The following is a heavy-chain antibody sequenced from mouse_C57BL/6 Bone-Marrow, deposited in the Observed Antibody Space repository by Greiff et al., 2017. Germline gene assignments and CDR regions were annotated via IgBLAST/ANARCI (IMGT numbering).Heavy chain of an antibody. V-gene: IGHV1-55*01. CDR2: IYPGSGST. D-gene: IGHD1-1*01. Sequence: VQLQQPGAELVKPGASVKMSCKASGYTFTSYWITWVKQRPGQGLEWTGDIYPGSGSTNYNEKFKSKATLTVDTSSSTAYMQLSSLTSEDSAVYYCASYYYGSSSFDVWGTGTTVTVSS. CDR1: GYTFTSYW. J-gene: IGHJ1*03. CDR3: ASYYYGSSSFDV.